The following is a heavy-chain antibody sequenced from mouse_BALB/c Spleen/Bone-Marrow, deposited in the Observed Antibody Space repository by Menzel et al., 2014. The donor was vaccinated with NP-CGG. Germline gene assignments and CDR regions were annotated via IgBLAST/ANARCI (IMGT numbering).Heavy chain of an antibody. Sequence: EVQLQQSGGGLVQPGGSLRLSCATSGFTFTDYYMSWVRQPPGKALEWLGFIRNKANGYTTEYSASVKGRFTISRDNSQSILYLQRNPLRAEDSATYYCTTGWFAYWGQGTLVTVSA. CDR2: IRNKANGYTT. CDR3: TTGWFAY. CDR1: GFTFTDYY. J-gene: IGHJ3*01. V-gene: IGHV7-3*02.